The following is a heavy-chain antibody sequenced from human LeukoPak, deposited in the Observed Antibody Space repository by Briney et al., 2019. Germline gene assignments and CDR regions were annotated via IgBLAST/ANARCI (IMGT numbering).Heavy chain of an antibody. D-gene: IGHD6-19*01. CDR2: IYYSGST. CDR3: ARGDTGYSSGWYSNGYYYYYMDV. Sequence: KTSETLSLTCSVSGGSISSYYWSWIRQPTGKGLQWIGYIYYSGSTNYNPSLKSRVTISVDTSMNQFSLKLSSVTAADTAVYYCARGDTGYSSGWYSNGYYYYYMDVWGKGTTVTVSS. J-gene: IGHJ6*03. CDR1: GGSISSYY. V-gene: IGHV4-59*01.